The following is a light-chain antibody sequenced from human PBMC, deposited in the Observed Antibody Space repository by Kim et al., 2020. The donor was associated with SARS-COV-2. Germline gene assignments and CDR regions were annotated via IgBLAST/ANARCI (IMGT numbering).Light chain of an antibody. CDR1: QSVSSY. Sequence: EIVLTQSPATLSLSPGERATLSCRASQSVSSYLAWYQQKPGQAPRLLIYDASNRATGIPARFSGSGSGTDFTLTISSLEPEDFAVYYCQQRSNWPRTFAQGTKLEI. J-gene: IGKJ2*01. V-gene: IGKV3-11*01. CDR2: DAS. CDR3: QQRSNWPRT.